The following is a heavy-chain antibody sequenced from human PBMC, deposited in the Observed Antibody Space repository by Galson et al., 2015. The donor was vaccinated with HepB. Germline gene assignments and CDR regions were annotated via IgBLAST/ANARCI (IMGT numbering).Heavy chain of an antibody. J-gene: IGHJ3*02. CDR2: INPSGGST. CDR3: ARVRGYDSSRGAFDI. D-gene: IGHD3-22*01. CDR1: GYTFTSYH. Sequence: SVKVSCKASGYTFTSYHMHWVRQAPGQGLEWMGIINPSGGSTSYAQKFQGRVTMTRDTSTSTVYMELSSLRSEDTAAYYCARVRGYDSSRGAFDIWGQGTMVTVSS. V-gene: IGHV1-46*01.